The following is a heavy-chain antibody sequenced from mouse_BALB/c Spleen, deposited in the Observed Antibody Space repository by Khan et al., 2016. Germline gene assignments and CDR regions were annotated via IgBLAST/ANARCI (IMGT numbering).Heavy chain of an antibody. CDR1: GFDFSRYW. J-gene: IGHJ3*01. D-gene: IGHD1-1*01. CDR2: INPDSSTI. CDR3: ASPYYYGISFAY. V-gene: IGHV4-1*02. Sequence: EVKLLESGGGLVQPGGSLKLSCAASGFDFSRYWMSWVRQAPGKGLEWIGEINPDSSTINYTPSLKDKFIISRDNAKNSLYLQMSKVRSEDTALYNCASPYYYGISFAYWGQGTLVTVSA.